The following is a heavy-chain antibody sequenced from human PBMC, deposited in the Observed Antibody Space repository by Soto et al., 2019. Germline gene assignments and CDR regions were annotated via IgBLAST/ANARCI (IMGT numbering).Heavy chain of an antibody. CDR1: AYTFPSSG. CDR3: ARDMFGVVITQFDY. D-gene: IGHD3-3*01. CDR2: ISAYNGNT. J-gene: IGHJ4*02. V-gene: IGHV1-18*01. Sequence: AAVTVSCTASAYTFPSSGISCVRQAPGQGIEWMGWISAYNGNTNYAQKLQGRVTMTTDTSTSTAYMELRSLRSDDTAVYYCARDMFGVVITQFDYWGQGTLVTVSS.